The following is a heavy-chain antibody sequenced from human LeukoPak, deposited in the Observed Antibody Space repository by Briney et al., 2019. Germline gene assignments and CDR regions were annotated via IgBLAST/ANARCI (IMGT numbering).Heavy chain of an antibody. CDR1: GFTFDDYG. Sequence: PGGSLRLSCAASGFTFDDYGMSWVRQGPGKGLEWVSGINWNGGRTGYADSVKGRFTISRDNSKNTLYLQMNSLRSEDTALYYCVRSSDLDYWGQGTLVTVSS. D-gene: IGHD6-13*01. J-gene: IGHJ4*02. V-gene: IGHV3-20*04. CDR3: VRSSDLDY. CDR2: INWNGGRT.